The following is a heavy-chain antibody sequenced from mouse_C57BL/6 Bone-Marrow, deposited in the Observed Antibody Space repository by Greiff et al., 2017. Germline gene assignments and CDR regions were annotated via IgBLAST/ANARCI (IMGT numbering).Heavy chain of an antibody. CDR1: GYSFTDYN. Sequence: EVQLQQSGPELVKPGASVKISCKASGYSFTDYNMNWVKQSNGKSLEWIGVINPNYGTTSYNQKFKGKATLAVDQSSSTAYMQLNSLPSEDSAVYYCARNYYGSSQGYFDVWGTGTTVTVSS. V-gene: IGHV1-39*01. CDR2: INPNYGTT. CDR3: ARNYYGSSQGYFDV. D-gene: IGHD1-1*01. J-gene: IGHJ1*03.